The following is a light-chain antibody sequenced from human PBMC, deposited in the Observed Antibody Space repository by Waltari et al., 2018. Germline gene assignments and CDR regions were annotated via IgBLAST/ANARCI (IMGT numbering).Light chain of an antibody. Sequence: QSALTQPASVSGSPGQSITISCTGTSSDVGGYNYVSWYQQHPGKAPKLMIYDVSKPPSGVSNRFSGSKSGNTASLTISGLQAEDEADYYCSSYTSSGTLGVFGGGTKLTVL. J-gene: IGLJ2*01. CDR1: SSDVGGYNY. CDR2: DVS. V-gene: IGLV2-14*03. CDR3: SSYTSSGTLGV.